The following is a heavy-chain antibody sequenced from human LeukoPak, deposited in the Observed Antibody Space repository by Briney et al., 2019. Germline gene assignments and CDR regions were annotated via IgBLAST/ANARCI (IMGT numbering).Heavy chain of an antibody. D-gene: IGHD6-19*01. CDR2: IIPILGIA. J-gene: IGHJ4*02. V-gene: IGHV1-69*04. CDR3: ARDLRIAVAGPVGGSDY. Sequence: SVKVSCKASGGTFSSYAISWVRQAPGQGLEWMGRIIPILGIANYAQKFQGRVTITADKSTSTAYMELSSLRSEDTAVYYCARDLRIAVAGPVGGSDYWGQGTLVTVSS. CDR1: GGTFSSYA.